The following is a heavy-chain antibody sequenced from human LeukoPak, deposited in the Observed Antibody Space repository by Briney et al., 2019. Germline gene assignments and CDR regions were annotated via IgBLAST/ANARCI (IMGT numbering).Heavy chain of an antibody. Sequence: PSQALSLTCTVSGGSISSGGYYWSWIRQHPGKGLEWIGYIYYSGSTYYNPSLKSRVTISVDTSKNQFSLKPSSVTAADTAVYYCARVYKETYDSSGYYLGGPVDYWGHGTLVTVSS. CDR1: GGSISSGGYY. V-gene: IGHV4-31*03. CDR3: ARVYKETYDSSGYYLGGPVDY. D-gene: IGHD3-22*01. CDR2: IYYSGST. J-gene: IGHJ4*01.